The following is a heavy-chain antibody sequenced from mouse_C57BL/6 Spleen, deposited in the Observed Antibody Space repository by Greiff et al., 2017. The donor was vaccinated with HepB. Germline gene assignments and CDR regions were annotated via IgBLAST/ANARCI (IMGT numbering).Heavy chain of an antibody. V-gene: IGHV1-5*01. CDR3: TRLYYGSSYGYFDV. Sequence: EVQRVESGTVLARPGASVKMSCKTSGYTFTSYWMHWVKQRPGQGLEWIGAIYPGNSDTSYNQKFKGKAKLTAVTSASTAYMELSSLTNEDSAVYYCTRLYYGSSYGYFDVWGTGTTVTVSS. CDR2: IYPGNSDT. J-gene: IGHJ1*03. D-gene: IGHD1-1*01. CDR1: GYTFTSYW.